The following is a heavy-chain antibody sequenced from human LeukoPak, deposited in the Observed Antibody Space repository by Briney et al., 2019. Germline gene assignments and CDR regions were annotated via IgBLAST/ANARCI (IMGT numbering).Heavy chain of an antibody. CDR2: IYSGGST. V-gene: IGHV3-53*01. Sequence: PGGSLRLSCAATGFTVSRDFMSWVRQAPGKGLEWLSVIYSGGSTYYADSVKGRFTISRDNSKNTLYLQMNTLRAEDTAVYYCARVPMVRGFTWYYFDFWGQGTLVTVSS. D-gene: IGHD3-10*01. CDR3: ARVPMVRGFTWYYFDF. J-gene: IGHJ4*02. CDR1: GFTVSRDF.